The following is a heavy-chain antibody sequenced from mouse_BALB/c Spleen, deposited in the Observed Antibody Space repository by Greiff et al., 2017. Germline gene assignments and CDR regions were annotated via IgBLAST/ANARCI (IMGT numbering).Heavy chain of an antibody. V-gene: IGHV1-18*01. CDR1: GYTFTDYN. CDR2: INPNNGGT. J-gene: IGHJ1*01. D-gene: IGHD1-1*01. Sequence: EVQLQESGPELVKPGASVKIPCKASGYTFTDYNMDWVKQSHGKSLEWIGDINPNNGGTIYNQKFKGKATLTVDKSSSTAYMELRSLTSEDTAVYYCARVTTVVARYFDVWGAGTTVTVSS. CDR3: ARVTTVVARYFDV.